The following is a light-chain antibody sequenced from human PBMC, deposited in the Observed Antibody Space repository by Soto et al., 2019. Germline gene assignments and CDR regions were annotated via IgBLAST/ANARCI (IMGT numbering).Light chain of an antibody. CDR3: QQYNNWPRT. V-gene: IGKV3-15*01. J-gene: IGKJ1*01. Sequence: IVITQSPSTLSLSPRERATLSCRASQSVSSNLAWYQQKPGQAPRLLIHGATTRATGIPARFSGSGSGTEFTLTISSLQSEDFAVYYCQQYNNWPRTFGQGTKVDI. CDR2: GAT. CDR1: QSVSSN.